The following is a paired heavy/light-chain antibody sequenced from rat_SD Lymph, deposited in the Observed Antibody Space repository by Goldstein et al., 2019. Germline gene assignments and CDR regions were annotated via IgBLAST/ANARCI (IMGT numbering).Light chain of an antibody. V-gene: IGKV19S2*01. CDR1: QNINKY. CDR3: LQYVNLPWT. CDR2: YTS. Sequence: DIQMTQSPPSLSASLGDKVTITCQASQNINKYIAWYQQKPGKAPRLLIRYTSTLESGTPSRFSGSGSGRDYSFSISNVESEDIASYYCLQYVNLPWTFGGGTKLELK. J-gene: IGKJ1*01.
Heavy chain of an antibody. CDR2: ISYDGSST. J-gene: IGHJ3*01. CDR3: TRGPIAAIPHWFAY. Sequence: EVQLVESGGGLVQPGRSMKLSCAASGFTFSNYGMAWVRQAPTKGLEWVATISYDGSSTYYRDSVKGRFTISRDNAKSTLYLQMNSLRSEDTATYYCTRGPIAAIPHWFAYWGQGTLVTVSS. D-gene: IGHD1-2*01. V-gene: IGHV5-29*01. CDR1: GFTFSNYG.